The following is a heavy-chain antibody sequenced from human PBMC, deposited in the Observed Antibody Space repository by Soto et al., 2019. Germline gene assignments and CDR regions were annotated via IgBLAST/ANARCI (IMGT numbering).Heavy chain of an antibody. Sequence: SETLSLTCAVSGYSISSGYYWGWIRQPPGKGLEWIGSIYHSGSTYYNPSLKSRVTISVDTSKNQFSLKLSSVTAADTAVYYCATTQNYYDSSGYQTDGADAFDIWGQGTMVTVS. D-gene: IGHD3-22*01. V-gene: IGHV4-38-2*01. CDR1: GYSISSGYY. CDR3: ATTQNYYDSSGYQTDGADAFDI. J-gene: IGHJ3*02. CDR2: IYHSGST.